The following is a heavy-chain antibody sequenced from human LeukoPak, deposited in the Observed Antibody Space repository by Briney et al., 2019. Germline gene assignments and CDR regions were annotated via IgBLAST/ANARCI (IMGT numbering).Heavy chain of an antibody. J-gene: IGHJ4*02. CDR2: INHSGST. D-gene: IGHD4-11*01. CDR3: ARGGGTGYSNNPFDY. Sequence: SETLSLTCAVYGGSFSGYYWSWIRQPPGKGLEWIGEINHSGSTNYNPSLKSRVTISVDTSKNQFSLKLSSVTAADTAVYYCARGGGTGYSNNPFDYWGQGTLVTVSS. CDR1: GGSFSGYY. V-gene: IGHV4-34*01.